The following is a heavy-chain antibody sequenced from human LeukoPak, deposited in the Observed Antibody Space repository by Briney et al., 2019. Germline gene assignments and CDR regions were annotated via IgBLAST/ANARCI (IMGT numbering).Heavy chain of an antibody. CDR1: GFTFSSYG. J-gene: IGHJ2*01. CDR2: IWYDGSNK. V-gene: IGHV3-33*01. D-gene: IGHD6-19*01. Sequence: PGGSLRLSCAASGFTFSSYGMHWVRQAPGKGLEWVAVIWYDGSNKYYADSVKGRFTISRDNSKNTLYPQMNSLRAEDTAVYYCARDPSSSGWYGGWYFDLWGRGTLVTVSS. CDR3: ARDPSSSGWYGGWYFDL.